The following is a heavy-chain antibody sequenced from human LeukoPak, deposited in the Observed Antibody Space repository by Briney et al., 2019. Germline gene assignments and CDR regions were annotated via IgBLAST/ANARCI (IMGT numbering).Heavy chain of an antibody. J-gene: IGHJ4*02. D-gene: IGHD3-3*01. V-gene: IGHV4-34*01. CDR3: ARGHYYDICSGYWTDDPTFDY. Sequence: SETLSLTRAVYGGSFSGYYWSWIRQPPGKGLEWIGEINHSGTTNYNPSLKSRVTISVDTSKNQFSLKLSSVTAADTAVYYCARGHYYDICSGYWTDDPTFDYWGQGTLVTVSS. CDR2: INHSGTT. CDR1: GGSFSGYY.